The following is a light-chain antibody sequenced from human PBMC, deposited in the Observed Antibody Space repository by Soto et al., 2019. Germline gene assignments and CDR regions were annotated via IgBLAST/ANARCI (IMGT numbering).Light chain of an antibody. CDR2: AAS. V-gene: IGKV3-15*01. CDR3: QQYNTWHHLT. J-gene: IGKJ4*01. CDR1: HSVGSS. Sequence: EIVMTQSPATLSVSPGERATLSCRASHSVGSSLAWYQQKPGQTPRLLIYAASTRATGIPARFSGSGSGAEFTLTISILQSEDFAGYYCQQYNTWHHLTFGGGTKVEIK.